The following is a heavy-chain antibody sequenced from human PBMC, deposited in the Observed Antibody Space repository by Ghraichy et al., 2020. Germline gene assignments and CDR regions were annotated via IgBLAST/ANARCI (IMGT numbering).Heavy chain of an antibody. J-gene: IGHJ4*02. D-gene: IGHD5-24*01. V-gene: IGHV1-46*01. Sequence: ASVKVSCKASGYTFTSYYMHWVRQAPGQGLEWMGIINPSGGSTSYAQKFQGRVTMTRDTSTSTVYMELSSLRSEDTAVYYCARDLRDGYNGGELRYFDYWGQGTLVTVSS. CDR3: ARDLRDGYNGGELRYFDY. CDR1: GYTFTSYY. CDR2: INPSGGST.